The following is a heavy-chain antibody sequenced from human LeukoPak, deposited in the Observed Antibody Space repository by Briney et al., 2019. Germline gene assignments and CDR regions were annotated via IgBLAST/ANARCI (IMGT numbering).Heavy chain of an antibody. D-gene: IGHD3-10*01. J-gene: IGHJ4*02. CDR2: IYYSGST. V-gene: IGHV4-39*07. CDR1: GGSISSSSYY. CDR3: ARGGGYYTSGSYLGY. Sequence: SETLSLTCTVSGGSISSSSYYWGWIRQPPGKGLEWIGSIYYSGSTYYNPSLKSRVTISVDTSKNQFSLKLSSVTAADTAVYYCARGGGYYTSGSYLGYWGRGTLVTVSS.